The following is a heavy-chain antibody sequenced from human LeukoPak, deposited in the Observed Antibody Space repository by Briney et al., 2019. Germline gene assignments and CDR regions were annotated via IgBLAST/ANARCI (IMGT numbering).Heavy chain of an antibody. CDR2: ISYDGSNK. Sequence: GGSLRLSCAASGFTFSSYAMHWVRQAPGKGLEWVAVISYDGSNKYYADSVKGRFTISRDNSKNTPYLQMNSLRAEDTAVYYCARRVGTTRTAFDNWGQGTLVTVSS. V-gene: IGHV3-30-3*01. CDR3: ARRVGTTRTAFDN. D-gene: IGHD1-26*01. CDR1: GFTFSSYA. J-gene: IGHJ4*02.